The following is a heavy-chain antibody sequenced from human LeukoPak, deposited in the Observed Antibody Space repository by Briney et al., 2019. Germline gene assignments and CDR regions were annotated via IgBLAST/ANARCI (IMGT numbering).Heavy chain of an antibody. CDR2: INPSGGST. V-gene: IGHV1-46*01. D-gene: IGHD3-22*01. CDR3: ARDIPTSYDSSGNHNLYFDL. CDR1: GYTFTTYY. Sequence: ASVTVSFKASGYTFTTYYMHWVRQAPGQGPEWMGIINPSGGSTNYAQKFQGRVTMTRDTSTSTVYMELSSLRSEDTAVYYCARDIPTSYDSSGNHNLYFDLWAVAPWSLSPQ. J-gene: IGHJ2*01.